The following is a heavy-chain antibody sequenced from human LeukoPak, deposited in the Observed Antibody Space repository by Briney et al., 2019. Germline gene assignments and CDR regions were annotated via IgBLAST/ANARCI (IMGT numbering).Heavy chain of an antibody. CDR3: ARHRAYSSSSPFDY. CDR1: GGSISSLY. CDR2: IYYTGST. D-gene: IGHD6-6*01. Sequence: SETLSLTCSVSGGSISSLYWSWIRQPPGKGLEWIGYIYYTGSTNYNLSLKSRVTMFVDMSKNQFSLRLSSVTAADTAVYYCARHRAYSSSSPFDYWGQGTLVTVSS. V-gene: IGHV4-59*08. J-gene: IGHJ4*02.